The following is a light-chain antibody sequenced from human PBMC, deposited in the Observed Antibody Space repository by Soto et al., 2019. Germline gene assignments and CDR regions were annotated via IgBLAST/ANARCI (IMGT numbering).Light chain of an antibody. CDR3: CSYAGSSTYV. CDR2: EGS. CDR1: SSDVGSYNL. Sequence: QSALTQPSSVSGSPGQSSTISCHGTSSDVGSYNLVSWYQQHPGKAPKLMIYEGSKRPSGVSNRFSGSKSGNTASLTISGLQAEDEADYYCCSYAGSSTYVFGTGTKVTVL. J-gene: IGLJ1*01. V-gene: IGLV2-23*01.